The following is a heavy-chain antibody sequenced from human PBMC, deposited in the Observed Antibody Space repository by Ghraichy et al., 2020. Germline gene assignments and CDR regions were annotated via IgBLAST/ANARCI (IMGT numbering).Heavy chain of an antibody. Sequence: ASVKVSCKASGYTFTAYYMQWVRQAPGQGLEWMGWINPKSGGTNYAQKFQGRVALTRDTSINTAYMELNRLTSDDTAVYYCASFLGAAGENYFFYGMDVWGQGTTDTVS. J-gene: IGHJ6*02. CDR1: GYTFTAYY. D-gene: IGHD6-13*01. CDR2: INPKSGGT. CDR3: ASFLGAAGENYFFYGMDV. V-gene: IGHV1-2*02.